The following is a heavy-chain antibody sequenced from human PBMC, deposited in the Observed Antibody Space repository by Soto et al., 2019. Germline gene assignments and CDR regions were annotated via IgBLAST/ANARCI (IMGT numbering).Heavy chain of an antibody. Sequence: QVQLVQSGAEVKKPGASVKVSCKASGYTFTSYYMHWVRQAPGQGLEWMGIINPSGGSTSYAQKFQGRVTITRETSTSKVYMELSSLRSEDTAVYYCARFIAVAGTSAFDIWGQGQWSPSLQ. CDR3: ARFIAVAGTSAFDI. CDR2: INPSGGST. CDR1: GYTFTSYY. V-gene: IGHV1-46*03. D-gene: IGHD6-19*01. J-gene: IGHJ3*02.